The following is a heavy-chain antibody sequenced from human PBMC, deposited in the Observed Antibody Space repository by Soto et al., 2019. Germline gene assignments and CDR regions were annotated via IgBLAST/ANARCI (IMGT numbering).Heavy chain of an antibody. D-gene: IGHD1-1*01. CDR3: ARGRYGDY. J-gene: IGHJ4*02. V-gene: IGHV1-18*01. CDR2: ISAHNGNT. CDR1: GYSFTSYA. Sequence: QVHLVQSGAEVKKPRASVKVSFNASGYSFTSYAITWVRQAPGQGLEWMGWISAHNGNTDYAQKLQGRVIVTRDTSTSTAYMELRSLRSDDTAVYYCARGRYGDYWGQGALVTVSS.